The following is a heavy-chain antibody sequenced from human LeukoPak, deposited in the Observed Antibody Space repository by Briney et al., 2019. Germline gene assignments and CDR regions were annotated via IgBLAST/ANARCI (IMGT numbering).Heavy chain of an antibody. J-gene: IGHJ4*02. D-gene: IGHD2-8*01. Sequence: GESLKISCKGSGYSFTSYWIGWVRQMPGKGLEWMGIIYPGDSDTRYSPSFQGQVTISADKSISTAYLQWSSLKASDTAMYYCARRDCTNGVCYRGGYWGQGTLVTVSS. CDR1: GYSFTSYW. CDR3: ARRDCTNGVCYRGGY. CDR2: IYPGDSDT. V-gene: IGHV5-51*01.